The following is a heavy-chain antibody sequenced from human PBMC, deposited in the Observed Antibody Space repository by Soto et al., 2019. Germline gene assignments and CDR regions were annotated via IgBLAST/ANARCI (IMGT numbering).Heavy chain of an antibody. CDR3: AKEVVPAAIYPYYYYYGMDV. CDR1: GFSFSSYW. J-gene: IGHJ6*02. D-gene: IGHD2-2*01. Sequence: GSLRLSCAASGFSFSSYWMSWVRQAPGKGLEWVANINQDGSENYYVDSVKGRFTISRDDAKNSLYLQMNSLRAEDTAVYYCAKEVVPAAIYPYYYYYGMDVWGQGTTVTVSS. V-gene: IGHV3-7*04. CDR2: INQDGSEN.